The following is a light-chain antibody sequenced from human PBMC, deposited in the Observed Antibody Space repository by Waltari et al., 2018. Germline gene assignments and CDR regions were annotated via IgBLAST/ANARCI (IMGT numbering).Light chain of an antibody. CDR2: GAS. CDR1: QSITKKF. J-gene: IGKJ2*01. Sequence: VLTQPPGTLSLSPGERATLSCRASQSITKKFFAWYQQKPGQAPRLLIYGASSRAAGIPDRFSGSGSGTDFTLTISRLEPEDSAVYYCQQYGSSVMYTFGQGTKLEIK. V-gene: IGKV3-20*01. CDR3: QQYGSSVMYT.